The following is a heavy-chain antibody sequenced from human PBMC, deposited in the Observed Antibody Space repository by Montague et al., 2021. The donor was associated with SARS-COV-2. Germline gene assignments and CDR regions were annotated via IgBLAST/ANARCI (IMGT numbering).Heavy chain of an antibody. V-gene: IGHV3-9*01. J-gene: IGHJ6*03. D-gene: IGHD6-25*01. CDR2: ISWNSDTI. CDR1: GFTFDDYA. Sequence: SLRLSCAASGFTFDDYAMYWVRQAPGKGLEWVSGISWNSDTINYADSVKGRFTISRDNAENSLYLQMNSLRAEDTAFYYCAKGSGYFLNYYYMDVWGKGTTVTVSS. CDR3: AKGSGYFLNYYYMDV.